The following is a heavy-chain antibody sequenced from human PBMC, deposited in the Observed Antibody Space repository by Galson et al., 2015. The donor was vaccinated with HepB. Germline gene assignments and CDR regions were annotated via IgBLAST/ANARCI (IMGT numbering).Heavy chain of an antibody. CDR3: AKDRSKNQLWLRFDY. CDR1: GFTFSSYA. CDR2: VTSITGNT. Sequence: SLRLSCAASGFTFSSYAMSWVRQAPGKGLEWVSVVTSITGNTYYADSVKGRFTMSRDNSKNTLYLHMNSLRAEDTAVYYCAKDRSKNQLWLRFDYWGQGTLVTVSS. D-gene: IGHD3-10*01. V-gene: IGHV3-23*01. J-gene: IGHJ4*02.